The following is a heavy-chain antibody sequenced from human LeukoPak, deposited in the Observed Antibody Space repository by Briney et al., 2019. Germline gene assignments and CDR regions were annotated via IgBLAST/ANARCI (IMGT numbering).Heavy chain of an antibody. Sequence: GGSLRLSCAASGFTFSTYAMSWVRQTPEKGLEWVSAISGSGGSTYYADSVKGRFTISRDNSKNTLYLQMNSLRAEDTAVYYCAKDRRDSGYDDCRGQGTLVTVSS. J-gene: IGHJ4*02. CDR2: ISGSGGST. CDR1: GFTFSTYA. D-gene: IGHD5-12*01. CDR3: AKDRRDSGYDDC. V-gene: IGHV3-23*01.